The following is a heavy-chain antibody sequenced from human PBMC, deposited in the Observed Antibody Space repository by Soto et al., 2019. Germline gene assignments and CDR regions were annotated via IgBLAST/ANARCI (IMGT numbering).Heavy chain of an antibody. V-gene: IGHV4-4*07. CDR2: IYTSGST. J-gene: IGHJ5*02. CDR3: ARYVGYCSSPSCHRGWFDP. D-gene: IGHD2-2*03. Sequence: QVQLQESGPGLVKPSETLSLTCTVSGGSISSYYWSWIRQPAGKGLEWIGRIYTSGSTNYNPSLKSRVTMAVDTSKNQFSLKLSSVTAADTAVYYCARYVGYCSSPSCHRGWFDPWGQGTLVTVSS. CDR1: GGSISSYY.